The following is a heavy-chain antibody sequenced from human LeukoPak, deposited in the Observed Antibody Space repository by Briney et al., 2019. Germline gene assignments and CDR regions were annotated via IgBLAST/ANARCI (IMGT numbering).Heavy chain of an antibody. CDR3: AKDSVRTTVTPPLDY. Sequence: GGSLRLSCAASGFTFSSYGMHWVRQAPGKGLEWVAFIRYDGSNKYYADSVKGRFTISRDNSKNTLYLQMNSLRAEDTAVYYCAKDSVRTTVTPPLDYWGQGTLVTVSS. V-gene: IGHV3-30*02. D-gene: IGHD4-11*01. CDR1: GFTFSSYG. J-gene: IGHJ4*02. CDR2: IRYDGSNK.